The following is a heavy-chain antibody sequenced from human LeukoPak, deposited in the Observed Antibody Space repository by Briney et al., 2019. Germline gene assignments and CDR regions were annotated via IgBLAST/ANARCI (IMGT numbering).Heavy chain of an antibody. J-gene: IGHJ3*02. Sequence: PGGSLRLSCAASGFTVSTNYMSWVRQAPGKGLEWVSIIYSGGSTYYADSVRGRFTISRDNSENTLYLQMNSLRAEDTAVYYCARDLGYSAYATVRGYAVDIWGQGTMVTVSS. CDR1: GFTVSTNY. D-gene: IGHD5-12*01. CDR3: ARDLGYSAYATVRGYAVDI. V-gene: IGHV3-66*01. CDR2: IYSGGST.